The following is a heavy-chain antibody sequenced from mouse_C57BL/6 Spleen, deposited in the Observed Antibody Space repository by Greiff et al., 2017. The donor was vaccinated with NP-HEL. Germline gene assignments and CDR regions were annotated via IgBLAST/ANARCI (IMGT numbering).Heavy chain of an antibody. CDR1: GFTFSNYW. V-gene: IGHV6-3*01. Sequence: EVQVVESGGGLAQPGGSMKLSCVASGFTFSNYWMNWVRQSPEKGLEWVAQIRLKSDNYATHYAESVTGRFPIPRDDSKSSVYLQMNNLRAEDTRIYHCTGPITTVAFDYWGQGTTLTVSS. CDR3: TGPITTVAFDY. J-gene: IGHJ2*01. CDR2: IRLKSDNYAT. D-gene: IGHD1-1*01.